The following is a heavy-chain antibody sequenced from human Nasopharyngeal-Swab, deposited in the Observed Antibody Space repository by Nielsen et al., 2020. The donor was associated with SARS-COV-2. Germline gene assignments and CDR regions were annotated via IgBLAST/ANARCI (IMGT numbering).Heavy chain of an antibody. V-gene: IGHV3-21*01. J-gene: IGHJ6*02. D-gene: IGHD3-9*01. CDR1: GFTFSSYN. CDR3: ARGCVLTGPSYYYYGMDV. Sequence: LKISCAASGFTFSSYNMNWVRQAPGKGLEWVSSISSSSSYIYYADSVKGRFTISRDNAKNSLYLQMNSLRAEDTAVYYCARGCVLTGPSYYYYGMDVWGQVTTVTVSS. CDR2: ISSSSSYI.